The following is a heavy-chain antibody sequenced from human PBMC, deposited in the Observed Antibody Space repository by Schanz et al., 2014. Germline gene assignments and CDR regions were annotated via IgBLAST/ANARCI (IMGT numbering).Heavy chain of an antibody. J-gene: IGHJ6*02. Sequence: QLQLVQSGAEVKKPGSSVKVSCKLSGGTFSSYTISWMRQAPGQGLEWMGKIIPVLNIATYAQRFQGRVSITADTSTSTVYMELSSLRSEDTAVYYCARDGGEVVRGVIEGVNHYYYGMDVWGQGTTVTVSS. V-gene: IGHV1-69*08. D-gene: IGHD3-10*01. CDR2: IIPVLNIA. CDR1: GGTFSSYT. CDR3: ARDGGEVVRGVIEGVNHYYYGMDV.